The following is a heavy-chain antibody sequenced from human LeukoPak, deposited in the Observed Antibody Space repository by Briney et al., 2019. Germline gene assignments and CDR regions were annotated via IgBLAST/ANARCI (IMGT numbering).Heavy chain of an antibody. CDR2: IWYDGSDK. CDR3: ARELDSSGYPDY. CDR1: GFTFSSYG. Sequence: PGRSLRLSCAASGFTFSSYGMHWVRQAPGKGLEWVAVIWYDGSDKYYADSVKGRFTISRDNSKNTLYLQMNSLRAEDTAVYYCARELDSSGYPDYWGQGTLVTVSS. V-gene: IGHV3-33*01. J-gene: IGHJ4*02. D-gene: IGHD3-22*01.